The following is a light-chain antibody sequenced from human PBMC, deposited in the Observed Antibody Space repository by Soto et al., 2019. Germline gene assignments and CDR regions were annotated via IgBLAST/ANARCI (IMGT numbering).Light chain of an antibody. CDR2: GAS. CDR1: QGINSN. V-gene: IGKV3-15*01. CDR3: QQYSDWLART. J-gene: IGKJ4*01. Sequence: IVMTQSPATLSVFPGESATLSCRASQGINSNLAWYQQKPGQAPRLLIYGASTRATGIPARFSGSGSVTEFTLTSNSLQSEDFAVYYCQQYSDWLARTFGGGTKVEIK.